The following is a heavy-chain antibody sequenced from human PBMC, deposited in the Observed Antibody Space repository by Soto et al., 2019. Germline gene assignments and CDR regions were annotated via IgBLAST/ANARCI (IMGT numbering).Heavy chain of an antibody. D-gene: IGHD3-10*01. V-gene: IGHV3-64*01. CDR2: ISNNGGST. J-gene: IGHJ4*02. CDR1: GFTFSSYA. CDR3: ARVSTVIYGSGSFDY. Sequence: GGSLRLSCAASGFTFSSYAMHWVRQAPGKGLEYVSAISNNGGSTYYANSVKGRFTISRDNSKNTLYLQMGSLRAEDMAVYYCARVSTVIYGSGSFDYWGQGTLVTVSS.